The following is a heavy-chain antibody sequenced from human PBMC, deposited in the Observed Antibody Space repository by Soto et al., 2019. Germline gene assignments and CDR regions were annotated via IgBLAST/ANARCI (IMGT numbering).Heavy chain of an antibody. CDR3: AKDLPPGITRSLWSTQYDSSRYYFDY. Sequence: PVGSLRLSCAVSGFTFSSYAMSWVRQAPGKGLEWVSAISGSGGSTYYADSVKGRFTISRDNSKNVLYLQMNSLRAEDTAVYYCAKDLPPGITRSLWSTQYDSSRYYFDYWGQGTLVTVSS. D-gene: IGHD3-22*01. CDR2: ISGSGGST. V-gene: IGHV3-23*01. CDR1: GFTFSSYA. J-gene: IGHJ4*02.